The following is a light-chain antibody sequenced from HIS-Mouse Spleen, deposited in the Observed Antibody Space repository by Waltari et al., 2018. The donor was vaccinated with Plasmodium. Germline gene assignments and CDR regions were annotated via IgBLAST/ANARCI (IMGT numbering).Light chain of an antibody. CDR3: QQRSNGMYT. CDR1: QSVSSY. CDR2: DAS. Sequence: EIVLTQSPANPSSSPGARATLSCSASQSVSSYLAWDQQNSGQAPRLLISDASNRATGIPARVRGSGYGTDFTLTISSLEPEDVAVYYGQQRSNGMYTFGHGTKLEIK. V-gene: IGKV3-11*01. J-gene: IGKJ2*01.